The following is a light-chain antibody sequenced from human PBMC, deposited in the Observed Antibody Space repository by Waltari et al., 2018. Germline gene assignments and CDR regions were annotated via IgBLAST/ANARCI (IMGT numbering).Light chain of an antibody. J-gene: IGKJ1*01. Sequence: EVVLAQSPGTLSLSPGERATLSCRASQSVSRYLAWYQQRPGQAPRLLIYAASTRSTGVPGRFSGSGFGTDFSLTISRLEPEDCAVYYCQNRERIPATFGQGTKVEIK. CDR3: QNRERIPAT. CDR2: AAS. CDR1: QSVSRY. V-gene: IGKV3-20*01.